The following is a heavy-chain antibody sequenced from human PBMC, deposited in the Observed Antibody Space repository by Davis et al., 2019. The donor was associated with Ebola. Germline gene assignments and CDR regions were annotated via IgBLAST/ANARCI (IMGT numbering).Heavy chain of an antibody. J-gene: IGHJ4*02. CDR3: ARCRYDFWSGYPYYFDY. Sequence: GESLKISCAASGFTFSSYWMHWVRQAPGKGLVWVSRINSDGSSTSYADSVKGRFTISRDNAKNSLYLQMNSLRAEDTAVYYCARCRYDFWSGYPYYFDYWGQGTLVTVSS. CDR2: INSDGSST. D-gene: IGHD3-3*01. CDR1: GFTFSSYW. V-gene: IGHV3-74*01.